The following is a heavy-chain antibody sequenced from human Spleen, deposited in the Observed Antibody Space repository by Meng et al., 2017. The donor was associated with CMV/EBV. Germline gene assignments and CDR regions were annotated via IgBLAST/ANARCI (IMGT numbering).Heavy chain of an antibody. D-gene: IGHD6-19*01. CDR1: GFTFSSYW. CDR3: ARDRYSSGWLYYYYYGMDV. J-gene: IGHJ6*02. CDR2: INSDGSST. V-gene: IGHV3-74*01. Sequence: GESLKISCAASGFTFSSYWMHWVRQAPGKGLVWVSRINSDGSSTSYADSVKGRFTISRDNAKNTLYLQMNSLRAEDTAVYYCARDRYSSGWLYYYYYGMDVWGQGTTVTVSS.